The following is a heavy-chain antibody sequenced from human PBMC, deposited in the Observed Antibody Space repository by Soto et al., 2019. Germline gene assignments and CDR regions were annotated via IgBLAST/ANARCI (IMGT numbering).Heavy chain of an antibody. J-gene: IGHJ4*02. CDR1: GGSISSGGYS. D-gene: IGHD5-12*01. V-gene: IGHV4-30-2*01. CDR3: AAGGGLPRYY. Sequence: QLQLQESGSGLVKPSQTLSLTCAVSGGSISSGGYSWSWIRQPPGKVLEWIGYIYHSGSTYYNPSPKSRVTISVDRSKNQCSLKLSSVTAADTAVYYCAAGGGLPRYYWGQGTLVTVSS. CDR2: IYHSGST.